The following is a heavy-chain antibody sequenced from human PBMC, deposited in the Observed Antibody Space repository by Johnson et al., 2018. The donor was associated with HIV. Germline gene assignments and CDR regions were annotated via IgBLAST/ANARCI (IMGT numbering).Heavy chain of an antibody. CDR3: AKEGITIFGVVPYAFDF. J-gene: IGHJ3*01. V-gene: IGHV3-23*04. Sequence: VQLVESGGGLVQPGRSLRLSCTASGFTFGDYAMSWVRQAPGKGLEWVSAISGSGGSTYYADSVKGRFPISRDNSKNTLSLQMTRLRTEDTALYYCAKEGITIFGVVPYAFDFWGQGTMVTVSS. D-gene: IGHD3-3*01. CDR2: ISGSGGST. CDR1: GFTFGDYA.